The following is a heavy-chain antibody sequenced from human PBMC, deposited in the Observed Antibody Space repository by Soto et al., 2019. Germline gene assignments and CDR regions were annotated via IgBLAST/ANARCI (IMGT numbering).Heavy chain of an antibody. J-gene: IGHJ4*02. CDR3: AKVKYYYVSGGNPPVGY. CDR2: ISGTGART. D-gene: IGHD3-10*02. V-gene: IGHV3-23*01. CDR1: GFKSVDYA. Sequence: GGSLRLSCAASGFKSVDYAMGWVRQAPGKGLEWVAAISGTGARTFYDDSVKGRFTISRDNSRSTLYLQMNSLRAEDTAVYHCAKVKYYYVSGGNPPVGYWGQGTVVTVSS.